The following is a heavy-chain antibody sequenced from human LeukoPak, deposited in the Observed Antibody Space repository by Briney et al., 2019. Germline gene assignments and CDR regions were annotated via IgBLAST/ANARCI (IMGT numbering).Heavy chain of an antibody. Sequence: SETLSLTCTVSGGSISSYYWSWIRQPPGKGLEWIGYIYYSGSTNYNPSLKGRVTISVDTSKNQFSLKLSSVTAADTAVYYCARHGLYGSGTPNAFDIWGQGTMVTVSS. CDR2: IYYSGST. CDR1: GGSISSYY. J-gene: IGHJ3*02. D-gene: IGHD3-10*01. CDR3: ARHGLYGSGTPNAFDI. V-gene: IGHV4-59*08.